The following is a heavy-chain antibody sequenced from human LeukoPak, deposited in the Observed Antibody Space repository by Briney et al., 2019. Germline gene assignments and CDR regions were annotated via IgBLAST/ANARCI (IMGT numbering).Heavy chain of an antibody. CDR1: GGSISSYY. D-gene: IGHD1-26*01. Sequence: PSETLSLTCTVSGGSISSYYWSWIRQPAGKGLEWIGRIYTSGSTNYNPSLKSRVTMSVDTSKNQFSLKLSSVTAADTAVYYCARERAVAGSGSYHIDYWGQGTLVTVSS. CDR3: ARERAVAGSGSYHIDY. V-gene: IGHV4-4*07. CDR2: IYTSGST. J-gene: IGHJ4*02.